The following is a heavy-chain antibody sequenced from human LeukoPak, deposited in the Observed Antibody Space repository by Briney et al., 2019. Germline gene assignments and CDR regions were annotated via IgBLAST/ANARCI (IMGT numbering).Heavy chain of an antibody. J-gene: IGHJ5*02. V-gene: IGHV4-34*01. Sequence: SETLSLTCAVYGGSFSGYYWSWIRQPPGKGLEWIGEINHSGSTNYNPSLKSRVTISVDTSKNQFSLKLSSVTAADTAVYYCARGGFYDFWSGYWYNWFDPWGQGTLVTVSS. CDR1: GGSFSGYY. D-gene: IGHD3-3*01. CDR2: INHSGST. CDR3: ARGGFYDFWSGYWYNWFDP.